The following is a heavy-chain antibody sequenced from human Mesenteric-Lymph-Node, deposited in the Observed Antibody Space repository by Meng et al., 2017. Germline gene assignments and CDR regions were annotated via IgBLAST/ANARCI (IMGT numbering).Heavy chain of an antibody. CDR2: VSYTGKT. CDR1: GDSIGKSEW. CDR3: ARGYYYDSSGYYGPFDY. J-gene: IGHJ4*02. V-gene: IGHV4-4*02. D-gene: IGHD3-22*01. Sequence: QPQRRESGPGLSQPSGTRSLACACPGDSIGKSEWWSWLRQSPGKGLEWIGEVSYTGKTVYSPSLKSRVSISLDKSKNQFSLTLRSVTAADTAVYYCARGYYYDSSGYYGPFDYWGQGTLVTVSS.